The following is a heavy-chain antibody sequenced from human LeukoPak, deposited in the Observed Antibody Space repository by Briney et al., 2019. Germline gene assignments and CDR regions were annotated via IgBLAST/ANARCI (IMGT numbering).Heavy chain of an antibody. Sequence: GASVKVSCKASGYTFTGYYMHWVRQAPGQGLEWMGWINPNSGGTNYAQKFQGRVTMTRDTSISTAYMELSRLRSDDTAVYYCARDSIRGVPFLYYYYYMDVWGKGTTVTISS. J-gene: IGHJ6*03. CDR1: GYTFTGYY. D-gene: IGHD3-10*01. CDR3: ARDSIRGVPFLYYYYYMDV. CDR2: INPNSGGT. V-gene: IGHV1-2*02.